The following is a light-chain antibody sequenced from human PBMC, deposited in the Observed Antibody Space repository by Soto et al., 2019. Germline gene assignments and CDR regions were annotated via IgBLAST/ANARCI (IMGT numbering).Light chain of an antibody. CDR1: QSVKNN. CDR3: QQYGSSPGT. V-gene: IGKV3-20*01. Sequence: ILMTQSPASLSVSTGERVTLSCRASQSVKNNLAWYQQKPGQAPRLLIYSASSRATGIPDRFSGSGSGTDFTLTISRLEPEDFAVCYCQQYGSSPGTFGPGTKVDIK. CDR2: SAS. J-gene: IGKJ3*01.